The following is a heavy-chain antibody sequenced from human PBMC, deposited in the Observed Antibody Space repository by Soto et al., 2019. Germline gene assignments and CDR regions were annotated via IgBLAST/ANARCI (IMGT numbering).Heavy chain of an antibody. CDR1: GGSISSGGYY. J-gene: IGHJ4*02. CDR2: IYYSGTT. D-gene: IGHD4-17*01. V-gene: IGHV4-31*03. Sequence: PSETLSLTCTVSGGSISSGGYYWSWIRQLPGKGLEWIWYIYYSGTTYYNPSLKSRLTISVDTSKNHFSLKLTSVTAADTAVYYCARAPTTVVTFDYWGQGTLVTVSS. CDR3: ARAPTTVVTFDY.